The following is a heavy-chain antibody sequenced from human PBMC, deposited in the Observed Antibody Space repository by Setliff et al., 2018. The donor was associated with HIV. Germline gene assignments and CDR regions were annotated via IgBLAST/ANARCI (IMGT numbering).Heavy chain of an antibody. CDR3: ARGTLYYDYVWGTPFPFDY. Sequence: SETLSLTCTVSGYSISSGYYWGWIRQPPGRGLEWIGSIYHSGSTYNNPSLKSRVTISVVTSKNQFSLKLSSVTAADTAVYYCARGTLYYDYVWGTPFPFDYWGQGTLVTVSS. J-gene: IGHJ4*02. CDR1: GYSISSGYY. D-gene: IGHD3-16*01. CDR2: IYHSGST. V-gene: IGHV4-38-2*02.